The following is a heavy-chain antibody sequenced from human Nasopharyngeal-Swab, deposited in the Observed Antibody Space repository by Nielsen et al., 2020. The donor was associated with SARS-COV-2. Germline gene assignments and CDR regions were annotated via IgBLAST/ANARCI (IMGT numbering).Heavy chain of an antibody. V-gene: IGHV3-21*01. J-gene: IGHJ4*02. D-gene: IGHD1-26*01. CDR1: GFTFSSYS. Sequence: GESLKISCAASGFTFSSYSMNWVRQAPGKGLEWVSSISSSSSYIYYAGSVRGRFTISRDNAKNSLYLQMNSLRAEDTAVYYCAPYSGSYWTGYWGQGTLVTVSS. CDR2: ISSSSSYI. CDR3: APYSGSYWTGY.